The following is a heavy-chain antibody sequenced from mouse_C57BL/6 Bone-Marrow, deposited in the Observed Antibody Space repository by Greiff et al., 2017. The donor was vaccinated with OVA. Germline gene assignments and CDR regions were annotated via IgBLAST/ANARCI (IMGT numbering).Heavy chain of an antibody. CDR1: GFTFSDYG. CDR2: ISNLAYSI. Sequence: EVKVVESGGGLVQPGGSLKLSCAASGFTFSDYGMAWVRQAPRKGPEWVAFISNLAYSIYYADTVTGRFTISRENAKNTLYLEMSSLRSEDTAMYYCARRSYYGSRNWYFDVWGTGTTVTVSS. J-gene: IGHJ1*03. V-gene: IGHV5-15*01. D-gene: IGHD1-1*01. CDR3: ARRSYYGSRNWYFDV.